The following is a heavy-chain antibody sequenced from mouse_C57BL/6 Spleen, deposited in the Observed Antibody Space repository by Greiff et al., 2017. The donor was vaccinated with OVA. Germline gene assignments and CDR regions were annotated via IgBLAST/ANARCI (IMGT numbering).Heavy chain of an antibody. V-gene: IGHV2-6-1*01. J-gene: IGHJ4*01. CDR3: ARHNPLYAMDY. CDR1: GFSLTSYG. CDR2: IWSDGST. Sequence: VKLVESGPGLVAPSQSLSITCTVSGFSLTSYGVHWVRQPPGKGLEWLVVIWSDGSTTYNTARKSRLSISKDNSKSQVFLKMNRLQTDDTAMYYCARHNPLYAMDYWGQGTSVTVSS.